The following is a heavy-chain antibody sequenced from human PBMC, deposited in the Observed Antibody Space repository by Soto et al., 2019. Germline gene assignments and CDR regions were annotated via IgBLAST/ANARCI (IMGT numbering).Heavy chain of an antibody. CDR1: GGSFSGYY. CDR2: INHSGST. J-gene: IGHJ3*02. V-gene: IGHV4-34*01. D-gene: IGHD6-13*01. Sequence: QVQLQQWGAGLLKPSETLSLTCAVYGGSFSGYYWSWIRQPPGKGLEWIGEINHSGSTNYNPPLRSRVTISVXXSXNXXSLKLSSVTAADTAVYYCARGSNIAAAGNAVAFDIWGQGTMVTVSS. CDR3: ARGSNIAAAGNAVAFDI.